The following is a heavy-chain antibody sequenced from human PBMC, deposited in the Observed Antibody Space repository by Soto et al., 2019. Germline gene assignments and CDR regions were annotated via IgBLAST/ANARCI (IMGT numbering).Heavy chain of an antibody. Sequence: SETLSLTCAVYGGSFSGYYWSWIRQPPGKGLEWIGEINHSGSTNYNPSLKSRVTISVDTSKNQFSLKLSSVTAADTAVYYCASLHRYSGYAEVIEKGLDSWGQGTLVTVPQ. J-gene: IGHJ4*02. CDR3: ASLHRYSGYAEVIEKGLDS. V-gene: IGHV4-34*01. D-gene: IGHD5-12*01. CDR2: INHSGST. CDR1: GGSFSGYY.